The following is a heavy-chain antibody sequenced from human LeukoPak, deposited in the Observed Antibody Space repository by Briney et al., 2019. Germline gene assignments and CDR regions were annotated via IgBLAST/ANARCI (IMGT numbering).Heavy chain of an antibody. CDR2: IYYSGST. Sequence: KPSETLSLTCTVSGGSISSYYWSWIRQPPGKGLEWIGYIYYSGSTNYNPSLKSRVTISVETSKNQFSLKLSSVTAADTAVYYCARTVKKSRGVVIIPDAFDIWGQGTMVTVSS. CDR1: GGSISSYY. V-gene: IGHV4-59*01. D-gene: IGHD3-3*01. J-gene: IGHJ3*02. CDR3: ARTVKKSRGVVIIPDAFDI.